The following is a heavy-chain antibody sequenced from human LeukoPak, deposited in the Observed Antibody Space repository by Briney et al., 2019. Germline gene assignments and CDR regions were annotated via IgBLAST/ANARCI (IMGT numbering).Heavy chain of an antibody. D-gene: IGHD4-23*01. CDR2: IYSSGST. CDR3: ARVSPGGNSDY. J-gene: IGHJ4*02. V-gene: IGHV4-4*07. CDR1: GGSISSYY. Sequence: SGTLSLTCTVPGGSISSYYWSWIRQPAGKGLEWVGRIYSSGSTNYNPSLKSRVTMSVDMSRNQLSLKLSSVTAADTAVYYCARVSPGGNSDYLGQGTLVTVSS.